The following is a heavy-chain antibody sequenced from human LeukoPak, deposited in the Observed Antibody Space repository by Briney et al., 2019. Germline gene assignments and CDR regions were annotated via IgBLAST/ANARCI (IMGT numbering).Heavy chain of an antibody. CDR3: AREVGGAAADPFDY. CDR2: IYTSGST. J-gene: IGHJ4*02. V-gene: IGHV4-4*07. D-gene: IGHD6-13*01. CDR1: GGSISSYY. Sequence: SETLSLTCTVSGGSISSYYWSWIRQPAGKGLEWIGRIYTSGSTNYNPSLKSRVTISVDKSKNQFSLKLSSVTAADTAVYYCAREVGGAAADPFDYWGQGTLVTVSS.